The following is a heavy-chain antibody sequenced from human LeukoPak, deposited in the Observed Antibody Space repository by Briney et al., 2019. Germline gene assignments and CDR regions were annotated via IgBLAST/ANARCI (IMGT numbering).Heavy chain of an antibody. J-gene: IGHJ5*02. CDR1: GGSFSGYY. V-gene: IGHV4-34*01. D-gene: IGHD5-12*01. Sequence: SETLSLTCAVYGGSFSGYYWSWIRQPPGKGLEWIGEINHSGSTNYNPSLKSRVTISVDTSKNQFSLKLSSVTAADTAVYYCARDLAGYRDWFDPWGQGTLVTVSS. CDR2: INHSGST. CDR3: ARDLAGYRDWFDP.